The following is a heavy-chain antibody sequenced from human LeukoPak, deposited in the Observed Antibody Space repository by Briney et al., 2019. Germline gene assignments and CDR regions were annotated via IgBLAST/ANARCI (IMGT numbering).Heavy chain of an antibody. D-gene: IGHD2-15*01. J-gene: IGHJ6*02. CDR3: ARDPQYCSAGSCYYYGMDV. V-gene: IGHV1-69*04. CDR2: IIPILGIA. Sequence: SVKVSCKASGGTFSSYAISWVRQAPGQGLEWMGRIIPILGIANYAQKFQGRVTITADKSTSTAYMELSSLRSEDTAVYYCARDPQYCSAGSCYYYGMDVWGQGTTVTVSS. CDR1: GGTFSSYA.